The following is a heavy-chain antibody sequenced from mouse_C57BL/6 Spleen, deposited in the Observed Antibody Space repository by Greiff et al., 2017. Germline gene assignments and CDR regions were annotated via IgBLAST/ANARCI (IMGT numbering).Heavy chain of an antibody. D-gene: IGHD2-2*01. CDR1: GYTFTSYW. V-gene: IGHV1-69*01. CDR2: IDPSDSYT. Sequence: QVQLQQSGAELVMPGASVKLSCKASGYTFTSYWMHWVKQRPGQGLEWIGEIDPSDSYTNYNQKFKGKATLTVDKSSSTAYMQLRSLTSEDSAVYYCARGGGYGDDGFAYWGQGTLVTVSA. CDR3: ARGGGYGDDGFAY. J-gene: IGHJ3*01.